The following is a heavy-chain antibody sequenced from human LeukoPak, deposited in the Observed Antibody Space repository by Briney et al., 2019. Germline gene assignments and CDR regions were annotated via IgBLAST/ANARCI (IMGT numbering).Heavy chain of an antibody. CDR1: GFTFSTYT. V-gene: IGHV3-23*01. CDR2: IGSSGGGI. CDR3: AIDPNWGTHS. D-gene: IGHD7-27*01. J-gene: IGHJ4*02. Sequence: PGGSLRVSCAASGFTFSTYTMYWVRHPPGKRLEWVSIIGSSGGGIHYADSVKGRFTISRDNSKNALYLQMNSLRVEDTAVYYCAIDPNWGTHSWGQGTLVTVSS.